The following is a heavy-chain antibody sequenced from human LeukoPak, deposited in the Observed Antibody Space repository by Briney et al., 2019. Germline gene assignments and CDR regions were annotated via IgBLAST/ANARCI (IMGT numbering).Heavy chain of an antibody. Sequence: PSETLSLTCAVYGGSFSHYYWSWVRQPPGKGLEWIGEINHSGSTNYNPSLKSRVTILVDTSKNQSSLKLSSVTAADTAVYYCARGYDSSGYYYLYWGQGTLVTVSS. J-gene: IGHJ4*02. D-gene: IGHD3-22*01. CDR2: INHSGST. CDR1: GGSFSHYY. V-gene: IGHV4-34*01. CDR3: ARGYDSSGYYYLY.